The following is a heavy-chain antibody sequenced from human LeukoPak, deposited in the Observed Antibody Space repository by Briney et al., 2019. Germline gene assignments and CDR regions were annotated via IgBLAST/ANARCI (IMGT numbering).Heavy chain of an antibody. CDR1: GGSISSYY. CDR3: APIVGATLHFDY. CDR2: IYYSGST. V-gene: IGHV4-59*08. J-gene: IGHJ4*02. Sequence: PSETLSLTCTVSGGSISSYYWSWIRQPPGKGLEWIGYIYYSGSTNYNPSLKSRVTISVDTSKNQFSLKLSSVTAADTAVCYCAPIVGATLHFDYWGQGTLVTVSS. D-gene: IGHD1-26*01.